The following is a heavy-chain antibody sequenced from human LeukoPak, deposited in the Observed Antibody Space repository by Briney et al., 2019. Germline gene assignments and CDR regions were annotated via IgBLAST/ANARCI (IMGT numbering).Heavy chain of an antibody. V-gene: IGHV4-39*07. CDR2: IYYSGST. Sequence: SETLSLTCTVSGGSISSSSYYWGWIRQPPGKGLEWIGSIYYSGSTYYNPSLKSRVTISVDTSKNQFSLKVRSVTAADTAVYYCARASEDYYYYYMDVWGKGTTVTISS. CDR1: GGSISSSSYY. CDR3: ARASEDYYYYYMDV. D-gene: IGHD1-14*01. J-gene: IGHJ6*03.